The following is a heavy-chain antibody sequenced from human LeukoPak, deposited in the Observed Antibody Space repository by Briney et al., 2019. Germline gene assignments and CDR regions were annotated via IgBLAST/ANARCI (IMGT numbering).Heavy chain of an antibody. CDR3: ARRRVGIAAAGTPLNWFDP. D-gene: IGHD6-13*01. V-gene: IGHV1-2*02. CDR2: INPNSGGT. CDR1: GGTFSSYA. Sequence: ASVKVSCKASGGTFSSYAISWVRQAPGQGLEWMGWINPNSGGTNYAQKFQGRVTMTRDTSISTAYMELSRLRSDDTAVYYCARRRVGIAAAGTPLNWFDPWGQGTLVTVSS. J-gene: IGHJ5*02.